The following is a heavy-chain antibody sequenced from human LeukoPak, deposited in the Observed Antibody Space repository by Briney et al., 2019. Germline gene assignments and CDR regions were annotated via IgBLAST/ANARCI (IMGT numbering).Heavy chain of an antibody. V-gene: IGHV4-34*01. D-gene: IGHD1-20*01. CDR2: INHSGST. J-gene: IGHJ5*02. Sequence: SETLSLTCAVYGGSFSGYYWSWVRQPPGKGLEWIGEINHSGSTKYNPSLKSRVTISVDTSKNQFSLKLSSVTAADTAVYYCARSGVITGWFDPWGQGSLVTVSS. CDR1: GGSFSGYY. CDR3: ARSGVITGWFDP.